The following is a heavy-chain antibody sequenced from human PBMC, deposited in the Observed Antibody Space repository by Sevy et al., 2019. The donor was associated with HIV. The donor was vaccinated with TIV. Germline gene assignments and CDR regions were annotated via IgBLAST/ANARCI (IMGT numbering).Heavy chain of an antibody. D-gene: IGHD2-15*01. CDR1: GFTFSSYA. J-gene: IGHJ4*02. CDR2: ISYDGSNK. Sequence: GGSLRLSCAASGFTFSSYAMHWVRQAPGKGLEWVAVISYDGSNKYYADSVKGRFTISRDNSKNTLYLEMNSLRTEDTAVYYCERDQGAVVIVAATLFEYWGQGTLVTVSS. V-gene: IGHV3-30*04. CDR3: ERDQGAVVIVAATLFEY.